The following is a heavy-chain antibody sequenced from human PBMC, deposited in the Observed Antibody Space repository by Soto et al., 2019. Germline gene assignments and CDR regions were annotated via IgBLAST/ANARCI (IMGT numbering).Heavy chain of an antibody. J-gene: IGHJ3*01. D-gene: IGHD3-10*01. CDR3: APDPPPRHHYGPAAADN. CDR2: IYYSGGA. CDR1: GASIRTYY. Sequence: PSETLSLTCTVSGASIRTYYWSWLRQAPGKGLEWTGYIYYSGGANYNPSLSRRVTISIDTSRNQLSLQLNAATAADPAVYSCAPDPPPRHHYGPAAADNWGRGTMVRVPS. V-gene: IGHV4-59*01.